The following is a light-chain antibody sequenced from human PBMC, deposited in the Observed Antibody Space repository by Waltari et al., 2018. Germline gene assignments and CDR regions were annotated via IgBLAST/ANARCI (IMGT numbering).Light chain of an antibody. J-gene: IGLJ2*01. CDR1: LLPQQY. CDR3: QSQDHTAGYSVL. V-gene: IGLV3-25*03. CDR2: KAT. Sequence: SSELTQPPSVSVSPGQTARIPCSGDLLPQQYTYWYQQKPGQAPLLLIFKATERPSGIPERFPGSSSGTIATLTISGVQAEDEADYYCQSQDHTAGYSVLFGGGTKLTVL.